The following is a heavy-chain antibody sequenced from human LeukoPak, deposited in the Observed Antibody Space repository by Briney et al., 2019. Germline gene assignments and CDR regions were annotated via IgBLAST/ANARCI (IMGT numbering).Heavy chain of an antibody. CDR3: ASSPVTLWDRPPEPVGYFDY. D-gene: IGHD1-14*01. CDR1: GYTFTSYG. J-gene: IGHJ4*02. Sequence: ASVKVSCKASGYTFTSYGISWVRQAPGQGLEWMGWISAYNGNTKYSQKFQGSVTITRDTSASTAYMELSSLRSEDTAVYYCASSPVTLWDRPPEPVGYFDYWGQGTLVTVSS. CDR2: ISAYNGNT. V-gene: IGHV1-18*01.